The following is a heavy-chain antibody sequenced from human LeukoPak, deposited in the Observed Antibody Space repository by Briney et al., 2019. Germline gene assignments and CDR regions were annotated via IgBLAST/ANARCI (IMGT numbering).Heavy chain of an antibody. CDR3: AREVRLYGSSPTIYYYYYMDV. V-gene: IGHV4-34*01. Sequence: PSETLSLTCAVYGGSFSGYYWSWIRQPPGKGLEWIGEINHSGSTNYNPSLKSRVTISVDTSKNQFSLKLSSATAADTAVYYCAREVRLYGSSPTIYYYYYMDVWGKGTTVTVSS. CDR1: GGSFSGYY. CDR2: INHSGST. D-gene: IGHD6-6*01. J-gene: IGHJ6*03.